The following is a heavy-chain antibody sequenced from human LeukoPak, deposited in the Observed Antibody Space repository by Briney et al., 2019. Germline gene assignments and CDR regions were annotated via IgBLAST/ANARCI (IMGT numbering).Heavy chain of an antibody. Sequence: GWSLRLSCAASGFTFSTYWMSGVRQAPGKGLEGVANIKKDGREQYYMDSVKGRFTISRDNAKNSLYLQMNSLRAEDTAVYYCARGDCSSTSCYPLRPRWFDPWGQGTLVTVSS. D-gene: IGHD2-2*01. V-gene: IGHV3-7*01. CDR2: IKKDGREQ. CDR1: GFTFSTYW. J-gene: IGHJ5*02. CDR3: ARGDCSSTSCYPLRPRWFDP.